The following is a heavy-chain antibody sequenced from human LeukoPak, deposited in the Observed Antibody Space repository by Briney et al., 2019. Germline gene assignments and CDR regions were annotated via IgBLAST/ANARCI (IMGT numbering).Heavy chain of an antibody. D-gene: IGHD3-3*01. Sequence: SETLSLTCTVSGGSISSYYWSWIRQSPGKGLEWIGYIYDSGSTNYNPSLKSRVTISVDTSKNQFSLKLSSVTAADTAVYYCAGGVVMMNYYYYGMDVWGQGTTVTVSS. J-gene: IGHJ6*02. CDR1: GGSISSYY. CDR2: IYDSGST. CDR3: AGGVVMMNYYYYGMDV. V-gene: IGHV4-59*01.